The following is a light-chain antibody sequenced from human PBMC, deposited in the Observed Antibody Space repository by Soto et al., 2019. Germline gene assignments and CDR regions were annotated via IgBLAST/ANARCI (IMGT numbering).Light chain of an antibody. V-gene: IGLV1-40*01. CDR3: QSYDNSLSGSYV. J-gene: IGLJ1*01. Sequence: QSALTQPPSVSGAPGQRVTISCTWSSSNIGAGYDVHWYQQLPGTAPKLLFYGNFNRPSGVPDRFSGSKSGTSASLAITGLQAEDEADYYCQSYDNSLSGSYVFGSGTKVTVL. CDR1: SSNIGAGYD. CDR2: GNF.